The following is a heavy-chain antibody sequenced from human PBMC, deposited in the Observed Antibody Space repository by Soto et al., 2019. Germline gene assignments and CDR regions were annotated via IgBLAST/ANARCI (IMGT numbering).Heavy chain of an antibody. Sequence: SDTLSLTCTVTGDSINNRSYYWGWIRQPPGKGLEWIGSIYYSGSTYNNPSLKSRVSMSVDTSKNQFSLKLRSVTAADTALYYCARQRTSVVTQAYFDSWGQGSLVNVS. CDR2: IYYSGST. V-gene: IGHV4-39*01. CDR3: ARQRTSVVTQAYFDS. D-gene: IGHD2-21*02. J-gene: IGHJ4*02. CDR1: GDSINNRSYY.